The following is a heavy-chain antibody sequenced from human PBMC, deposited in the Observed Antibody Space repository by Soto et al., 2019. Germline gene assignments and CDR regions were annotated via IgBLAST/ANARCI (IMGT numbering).Heavy chain of an antibody. Sequence: PSETLSLTCTVSGGSISSYYWSWIRQPPGKGLEWIGYIYYSGSTNYNPSLKSRVTISVDTSKNQFSLKLSSVTAADTAVYYCARKAGRLWSGYYRDYYGMDVWGQGTTVTVSS. V-gene: IGHV4-59*01. D-gene: IGHD3-3*01. CDR1: GGSISSYY. J-gene: IGHJ6*02. CDR2: IYYSGST. CDR3: ARKAGRLWSGYYRDYYGMDV.